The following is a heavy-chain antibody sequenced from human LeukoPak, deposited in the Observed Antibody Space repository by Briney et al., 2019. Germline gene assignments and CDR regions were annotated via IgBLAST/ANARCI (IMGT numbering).Heavy chain of an antibody. CDR1: GGSISSSSYN. CDR3: ARHYHVLRFLEWLPDYYFDY. V-gene: IGHV4-39*01. Sequence: SETLSLTCTVSGGSISSSSYNWGWIRQPPGKGLEWIGSIYYSGSTYYNPSLKSRVTISVDTSKNQFSLKLSSVTAADTAVYYCARHYHVLRFLEWLPDYYFDYWGQGTLVTVSS. J-gene: IGHJ4*02. CDR2: IYYSGST. D-gene: IGHD3-3*01.